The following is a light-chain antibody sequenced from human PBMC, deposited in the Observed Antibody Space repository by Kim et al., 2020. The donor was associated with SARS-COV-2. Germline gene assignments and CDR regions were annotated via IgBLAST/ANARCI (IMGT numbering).Light chain of an antibody. V-gene: IGLV10-54*01. J-gene: IGLJ2*01. CDR2: RND. CDR1: NNNVGNEG. CDR3: SAWDTSLGTVV. Sequence: QAGLTQPSSVSRALRQTATLTCSGNNNNVGNEGAACLQQHQGYPPKLLFYRNDNRPPWISERFSAFRSGSTASLIITEVQPEDEADYYCSAWDTSLGTVVFGGGTQLTVL.